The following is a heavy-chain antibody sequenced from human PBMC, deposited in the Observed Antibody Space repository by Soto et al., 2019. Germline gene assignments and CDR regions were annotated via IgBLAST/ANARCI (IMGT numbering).Heavy chain of an antibody. CDR2: ISAYNGNT. CDR1: GYTFTSYG. J-gene: IGHJ4*02. CDR3: ASHGYYDSSGYYYY. V-gene: IGHV1-18*01. D-gene: IGHD3-22*01. Sequence: ASVKVSCKASGYTFTSYGISWVRQAPGQGLEWMGWISAYNGNTNYAQKLQGRVTMTTDTSTSTAYMELRSLRSDDTAVYYCASHGYYDSSGYYYYWGQGTLVTVSS.